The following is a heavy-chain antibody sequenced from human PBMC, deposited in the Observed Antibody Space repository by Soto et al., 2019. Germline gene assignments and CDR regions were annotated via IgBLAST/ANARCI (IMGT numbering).Heavy chain of an antibody. D-gene: IGHD4-4*01. J-gene: IGHJ4*02. V-gene: IGHV3-7*03. Sequence: EVQLVESGGALVQPGGSLRLSCAVSGFSFSSAWMTWIRQAPGKGLERVAIMNEDGSERYYVDSVKGRFTISRDNAKNALFLQMNSLRVEDTAVYFCARDRAYSRFDYWGQGSLVTVSS. CDR3: ARDRAYSRFDY. CDR1: GFSFSSAW. CDR2: MNEDGSER.